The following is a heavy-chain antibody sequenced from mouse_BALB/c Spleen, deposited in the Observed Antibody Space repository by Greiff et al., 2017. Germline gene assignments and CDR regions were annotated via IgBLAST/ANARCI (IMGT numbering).Heavy chain of an antibody. V-gene: IGHV1S81*02. J-gene: IGHJ2*01. CDR3: TREGNYYGSRGYYFDY. CDR2: INPSNGRT. Sequence: VQLQQPGAELVKPGASVKLSCKASGYTFTSYWMHWVKQRPGQGLEWIGEINPSNGRTNYNEKFKSKATLTEDKSSSTAYMQLSSLTSEDSAVYYCTREGNYYGSRGYYFDYWGQGTTLTVSS. D-gene: IGHD1-1*01. CDR1: GYTFTSYW.